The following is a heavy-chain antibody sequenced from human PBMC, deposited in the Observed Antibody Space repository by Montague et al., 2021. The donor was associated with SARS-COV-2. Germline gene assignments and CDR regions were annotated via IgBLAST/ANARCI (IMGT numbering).Heavy chain of an antibody. CDR2: IKSKTDGGTT. D-gene: IGHD2-2*01. CDR3: TTAEYCSSTSCYLWTDY. Sequence: SLSLSCPTSGLTFSNAWMSWVRQAPGKGLEWVGRIKSKTDGGTTDYAAPVKGRFTISRDDSKNTLYLQMNSLKTEDTAVYYCTTAEYCSSTSCYLWTDYWGQGTLVTVSS. J-gene: IGHJ4*02. CDR1: GLTFSNAW. V-gene: IGHV3-15*01.